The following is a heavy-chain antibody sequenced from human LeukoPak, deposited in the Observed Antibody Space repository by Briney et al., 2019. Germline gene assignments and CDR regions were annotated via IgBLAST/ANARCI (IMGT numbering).Heavy chain of an antibody. D-gene: IGHD2-2*01. CDR2: IIPIFGTA. V-gene: IGHV1-69*05. CDR3: ARGVVPSANNNWFDP. J-gene: IGHJ5*02. CDR1: GGTFSSYA. Sequence: SVKVSCKASGGTFSSYAISWVRQAPGQGLEWMGGIIPIFGTANYAQKFQGRVTITTDESTSTAYMELSSLRSEDTAVYYCARGVVPSANNNWFDPWSQGTLVTVSS.